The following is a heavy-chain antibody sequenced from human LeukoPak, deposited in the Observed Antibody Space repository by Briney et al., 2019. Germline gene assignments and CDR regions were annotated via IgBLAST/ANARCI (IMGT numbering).Heavy chain of an antibody. Sequence: SETLSLTCTVSGGSISSYYWSWIRQPAGKGLEWIGRIYSSGSTNYNPSLKSRVTMSVDTSKNQFSLKLSSVTAADTAVYYCARVRTMIEYYMDVWGKGTTVTVSS. CDR3: ARVRTMIEYYMDV. CDR1: GGSISSYY. V-gene: IGHV4-4*07. D-gene: IGHD3-22*01. CDR2: IYSSGST. J-gene: IGHJ6*03.